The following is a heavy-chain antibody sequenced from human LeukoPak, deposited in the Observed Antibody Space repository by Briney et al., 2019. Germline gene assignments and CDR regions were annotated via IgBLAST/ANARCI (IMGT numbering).Heavy chain of an antibody. Sequence: PSETLSLTCTVSGGSISTSNYYWGWIRQPPGKGLEWIGNIFYSGSTYYSPSLKSRVTISLDTSRNQFSLKLSSVTAADTAVYYCARHGDIVVVPAHKPFDYWGQGTLVTVSS. J-gene: IGHJ4*02. CDR1: GGSISTSNYY. D-gene: IGHD2-2*01. CDR3: ARHGDIVVVPAHKPFDY. V-gene: IGHV4-39*01. CDR2: IFYSGST.